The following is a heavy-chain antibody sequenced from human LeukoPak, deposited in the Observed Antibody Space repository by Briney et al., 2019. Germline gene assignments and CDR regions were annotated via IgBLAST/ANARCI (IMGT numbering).Heavy chain of an antibody. CDR2: IYYIGST. Sequence: SETLSLTCTVSVGFISRGGYYWSWIRRHPGKGLEYIGYIYYIGSTYYNPSLQSRVTISVDTSKHQFSLKLSSVAAADTAVYYCASLSIDTRSWDVNYWGQGALVTVSS. CDR1: VGFISRGGYY. V-gene: IGHV4-31*03. J-gene: IGHJ4*02. D-gene: IGHD6-13*01. CDR3: ASLSIDTRSWDVNY.